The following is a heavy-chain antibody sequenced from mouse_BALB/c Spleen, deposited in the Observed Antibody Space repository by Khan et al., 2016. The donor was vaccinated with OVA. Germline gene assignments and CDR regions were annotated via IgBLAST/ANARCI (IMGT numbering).Heavy chain of an antibody. D-gene: IGHD3-3*01. V-gene: IGHV1S137*01. J-gene: IGHJ3*01. CDR3: TGGGCGNRFAY. Sequence: QVQLQQSGAELVRPGVSVKISCKGSGYTFTDFTMHWVKQSHAKSLEWIGVISTYYGDATYNQKFKGKATMTVDKSSSTAYMELARLTSEDSAIYCWTGGGCGNRFAYWGQGTLVTVSA. CDR2: ISTYYGDA. CDR1: GYTFTDFT.